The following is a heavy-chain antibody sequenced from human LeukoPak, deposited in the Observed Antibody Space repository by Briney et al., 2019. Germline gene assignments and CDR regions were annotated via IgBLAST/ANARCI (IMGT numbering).Heavy chain of an antibody. J-gene: IGHJ4*02. V-gene: IGHV1-8*01. CDR3: ARGGYSSSWYSV. D-gene: IGHD6-13*01. CDR1: GYTFTSYD. Sequence: GASVKVSCKASGYTFTSYDINWVRQAPGQGLEWMGWMNPNTGNTGCAQKFQGRVTMTRNTSISTAYMELSSLRSEDTAVYYCARGGYSSSWYSVWGQGTLVTVSS. CDR2: MNPNTGNT.